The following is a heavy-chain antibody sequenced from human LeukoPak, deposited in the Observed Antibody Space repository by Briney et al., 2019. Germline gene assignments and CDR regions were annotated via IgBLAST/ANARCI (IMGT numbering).Heavy chain of an antibody. V-gene: IGHV3-48*04. Sequence: GGSLRLSCAASGFTFSGYSLNWVRQAPGKGLEWVSFISTSGSTKSYADSVKGRFTISRDNAKNSLYLQMSSLGAEDTAVYYCARDRPTVTSSNFYDYWGQGTLVTVSS. CDR2: ISTSGSTK. CDR3: ARDRPTVTSSNFYDY. J-gene: IGHJ4*02. D-gene: IGHD4-17*01. CDR1: GFTFSGYS.